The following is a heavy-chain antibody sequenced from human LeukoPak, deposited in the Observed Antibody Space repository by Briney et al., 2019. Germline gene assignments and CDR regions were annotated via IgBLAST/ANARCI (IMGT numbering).Heavy chain of an antibody. CDR2: ISGSGGTT. J-gene: IGHJ4*02. CDR1: GLTFKNYG. CDR3: AKSSGYTNRLIDY. D-gene: IGHD3-22*01. Sequence: GGSLRLSCAVSGLTFKNYGMNWFRQAPGKGLEWVSNISGSGGTTYYADSVKGRFTISRDNSKNTLYLQMNSLRAEDTAVYYCAKSSGYTNRLIDYWGQGTLVTVSS. V-gene: IGHV3-23*01.